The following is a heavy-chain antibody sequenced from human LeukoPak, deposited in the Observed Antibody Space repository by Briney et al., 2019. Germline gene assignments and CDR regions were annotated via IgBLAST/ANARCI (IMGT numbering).Heavy chain of an antibody. Sequence: SETLSLTCAVYGVSFSGYYWSWIRQPPGKGLEWIGEINHSGSTNYNPSLKSRVTISVDTSKNQFSLKLSSVTAADTAVYYCARGGGDRTYFDYWGQGTLVTVSS. CDR3: ARGGGDRTYFDY. CDR1: GVSFSGYY. J-gene: IGHJ4*02. D-gene: IGHD2-21*02. CDR2: INHSGST. V-gene: IGHV4-34*01.